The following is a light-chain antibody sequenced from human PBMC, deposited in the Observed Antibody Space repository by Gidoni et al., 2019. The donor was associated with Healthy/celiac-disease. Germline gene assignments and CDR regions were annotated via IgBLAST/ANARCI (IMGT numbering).Light chain of an antibody. Sequence: EIVMTQSPATLSVSPGERATLSCRASQSVSSNLAWYQQKPGQAPRRLIYGASTRATGIPARFSGSGSGTEFTLTISSLQSEDFAVYYCQQYNNWPLYTFXQXTKLXIK. J-gene: IGKJ2*01. CDR3: QQYNNWPLYT. V-gene: IGKV3-15*01. CDR1: QSVSSN. CDR2: GAS.